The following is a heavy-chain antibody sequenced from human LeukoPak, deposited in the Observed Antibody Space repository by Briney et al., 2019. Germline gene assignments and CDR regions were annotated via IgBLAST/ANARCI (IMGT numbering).Heavy chain of an antibody. CDR2: IIPVFGTA. Sequence: GASVALSYNAAGPTFSSYAISWERQAPGLGLGWMGGIIPVFGTAEYAQKFQGRVTVTADESTSTAYMELGSLRSEDTAVYYCARGRSIVVMVAAPGWFDPWGQGTLVTVSS. J-gene: IGHJ5*02. V-gene: IGHV1-69*13. D-gene: IGHD2-15*01. CDR3: ARGRSIVVMVAAPGWFDP. CDR1: GPTFSSYA.